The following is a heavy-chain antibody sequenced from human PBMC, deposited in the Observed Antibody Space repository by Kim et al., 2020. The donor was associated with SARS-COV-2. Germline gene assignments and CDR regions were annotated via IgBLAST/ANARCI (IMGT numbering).Heavy chain of an antibody. D-gene: IGHD6-13*01. J-gene: IGHJ5*02. V-gene: IGHV4-39*01. CDR3: ARHKAAAGTNSFDP. Sequence: TPSLKSRVTISVDTPKSQCSLKLSPVTAADTAVYYCARHKAAAGTNSFDPWGQGTLLTVSS.